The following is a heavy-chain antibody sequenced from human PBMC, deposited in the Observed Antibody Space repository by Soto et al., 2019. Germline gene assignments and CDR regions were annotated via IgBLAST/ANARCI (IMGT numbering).Heavy chain of an antibody. CDR3: ATNNGSGEKRFDS. CDR2: IIPIFRAT. J-gene: IGHJ4*01. CDR1: GGTFTNYA. V-gene: IGHV1-69*06. Sequence: QVQLVQSGAEVKKPGSSVRVSCKTSGGTFTNYAFGWVRPAPGQGFEWMGEIIPIFRATDYATKFQGRVTLTEDKSTSTAYMELSSLRSEGMSVYYCATNNGSGEKRFDSWGHGTLVTLSS. D-gene: IGHD3-10*01.